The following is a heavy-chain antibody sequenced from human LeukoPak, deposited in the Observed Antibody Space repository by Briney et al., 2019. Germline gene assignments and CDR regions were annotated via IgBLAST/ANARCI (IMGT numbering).Heavy chain of an antibody. CDR3: ARAPYYDFWSGYYKNYYYGMDV. D-gene: IGHD3-3*01. Sequence: GGSLRLSCAASGFTFSSYGMHWVRQAPGKGLEWVAVIWYDGSNKYYADSVKGRFTISRDNSKNTLYLQMNSLRAEDTAVYYCARAPYYDFWSGYYKNYYYGMDVWGQGTTVTVSS. V-gene: IGHV3-33*01. J-gene: IGHJ6*02. CDR2: IWYDGSNK. CDR1: GFTFSSYG.